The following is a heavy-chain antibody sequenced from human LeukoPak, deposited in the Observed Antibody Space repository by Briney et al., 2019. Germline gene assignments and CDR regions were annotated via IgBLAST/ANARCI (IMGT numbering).Heavy chain of an antibody. CDR3: ARRLCSGDTCYHNDY. CDR1: GYTFTSYG. D-gene: IGHD2-15*01. CDR2: ISAYNGDT. J-gene: IGHJ4*02. Sequence: GASVKVSCKASGYTFTSYGISWVRQAPGQGLEWMGWISAYNGDTNYAQKFQGRVTMTRDTSISTAYMELSWLRSDDTAVYYCARRLCSGDTCYHNDYWGQGTQVTVSS. V-gene: IGHV1-18*01.